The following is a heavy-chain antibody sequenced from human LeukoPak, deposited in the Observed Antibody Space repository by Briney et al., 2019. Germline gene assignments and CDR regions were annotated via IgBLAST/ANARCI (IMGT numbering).Heavy chain of an antibody. V-gene: IGHV3-23*01. D-gene: IGHD3-22*01. CDR3: AKEHSVLTMMRGLDS. CDR2: ISVSGGSI. CDR1: GFTFSNYA. J-gene: IGHJ4*02. Sequence: GGSLRLSCAASGFTFSNYALHWVRQAPGKGLEWVSGISVSGGSIYYADPVTGRFTISRDNSKDTLYLQMNSLRVEDTALYYCAKEHSVLTMMRGLDSWGQGTLVTVSS.